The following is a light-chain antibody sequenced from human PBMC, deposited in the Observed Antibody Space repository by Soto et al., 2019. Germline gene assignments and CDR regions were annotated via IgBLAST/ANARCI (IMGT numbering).Light chain of an antibody. Sequence: QSALTQPASVSGSPGQSITISCSGTSSDVGIYNYVSWYQHHPGKAPKLMIYEVSNRPSGVSNRFSGSKSGNTASLTISGLQGEDEADYYCSSYTSSSTVVFGGGTQLTVL. CDR1: SSDVGIYNY. V-gene: IGLV2-14*01. CDR2: EVS. CDR3: SSYTSSSTVV. J-gene: IGLJ2*01.